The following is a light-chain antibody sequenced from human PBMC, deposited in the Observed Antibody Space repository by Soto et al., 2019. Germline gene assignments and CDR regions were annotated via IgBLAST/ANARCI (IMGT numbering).Light chain of an antibody. J-gene: IGLJ2*01. V-gene: IGLV1-47*01. CDR2: RNN. Sequence: QSVLTQPPSASGTPGQRVTLSCSGSSSNIGSNYVYWYQQLPGTAPKLLIYRNNQRSSGVPDRFSGSKSGTSASLAISGLRSEDEADYYCAAWDDSLSEVFGGGTKLTVL. CDR1: SSNIGSNY. CDR3: AAWDDSLSEV.